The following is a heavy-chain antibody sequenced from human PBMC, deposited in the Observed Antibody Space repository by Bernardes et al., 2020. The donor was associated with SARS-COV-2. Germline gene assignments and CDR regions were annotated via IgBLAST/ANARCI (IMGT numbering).Heavy chain of an antibody. V-gene: IGHV4-59*08. D-gene: IGHD3-16*01. CDR2: IFYSGKI. J-gene: IGHJ4*02. CDR1: DGSITGYY. CDR3: ARLRPSRLLWDY. Sequence: SETLSLTCTVSDGSITGYYWGWIRQPPGKGLESIGYIFYSGKINYNPSLKSRLTISVDTSKNQFSLKLTSVTAADTAIYYCARLRPSRLLWDYWGQGTLVTVSS.